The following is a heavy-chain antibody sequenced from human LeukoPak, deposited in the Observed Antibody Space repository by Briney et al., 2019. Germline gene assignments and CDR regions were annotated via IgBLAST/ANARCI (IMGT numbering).Heavy chain of an antibody. D-gene: IGHD1-14*01. CDR2: INHSGST. CDR1: GGSISGYY. V-gene: IGHV4-34*01. Sequence: SETLSLTCAVYGGSISGYYWSWIRQPPGKGLEWIGEINHSGSTNYNPSLKSRVTISVDASKNQFSLKLSSVTAADTAVYYCARALSDHGAFDIWGQGTMVTVSS. CDR3: ARALSDHGAFDI. J-gene: IGHJ3*02.